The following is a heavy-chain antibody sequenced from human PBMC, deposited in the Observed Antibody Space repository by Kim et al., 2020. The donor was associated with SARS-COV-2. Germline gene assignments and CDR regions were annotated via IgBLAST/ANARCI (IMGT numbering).Heavy chain of an antibody. D-gene: IGHD5-12*01. CDR2: INWNGSKT. V-gene: IGHV3-20*01. CDR3: ARAAWPRRHYFTY. CDR1: GFNFSSCA. J-gene: IGHJ4*02. Sequence: GGSLRLSCTASGFNFSSCAMSWVRQAPGKGLEWVSDINWNGSKTGYADFVRGRFTISRDNAKKTLYLQMNSLRAEDTALYHCARAAWPRRHYFTYSYQGT.